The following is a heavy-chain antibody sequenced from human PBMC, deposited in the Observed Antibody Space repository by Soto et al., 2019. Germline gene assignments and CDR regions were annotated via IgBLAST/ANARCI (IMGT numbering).Heavy chain of an antibody. J-gene: IGHJ4*02. CDR3: AKDGLSDSPSAIDY. CDR1: GFMFSRSG. Sequence: GGSLRLSCAASGFMFSRSGMTWVRQAPGMRLESVAGIGGSGRNTYYADSVKGRFTISRDNSKNTLFLQMNSLRDEDTAIYYCAKDGLSDSPSAIDYWGQGTRFTVSS. D-gene: IGHD6-13*01. V-gene: IGHV3-23*01. CDR2: IGGSGRNT.